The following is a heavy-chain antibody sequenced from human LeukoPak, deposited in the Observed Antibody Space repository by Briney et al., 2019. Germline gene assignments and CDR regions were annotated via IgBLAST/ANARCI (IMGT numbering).Heavy chain of an antibody. V-gene: IGHV3-74*01. CDR2: INTDGRVT. CDR3: IRETHVGLHLEY. CDR1: GFTFTTYW. Sequence: PGGSLRLSCAASGFTFTTYWMHWVRQVPGNGLVWVARINTDGRVTTYADSVKGRFTVSRDNAENTLYLQMNDLRPEDTAVYYCIRETHVGLHLEYWGQGTLATVTS. J-gene: IGHJ4*02. D-gene: IGHD3-10*02.